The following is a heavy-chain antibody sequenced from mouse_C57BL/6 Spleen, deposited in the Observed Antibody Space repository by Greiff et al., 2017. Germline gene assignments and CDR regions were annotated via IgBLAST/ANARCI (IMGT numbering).Heavy chain of an antibody. J-gene: IGHJ1*03. V-gene: IGHV5-6*01. CDR3: ARQQATVVATRYFDV. CDR1: GFTFSSYG. Sequence: EVKLVESGGDLVKPGGSLKLSCAASGFTFSSYGMSWVRQTPDKRLEWVATISSGGSYTYYPDSVKGRFTIARDNAKNTLYLQMSSLKSEDTAMYYCARQQATVVATRYFDVWGTGTTVTVSS. D-gene: IGHD1-1*01. CDR2: ISSGGSYT.